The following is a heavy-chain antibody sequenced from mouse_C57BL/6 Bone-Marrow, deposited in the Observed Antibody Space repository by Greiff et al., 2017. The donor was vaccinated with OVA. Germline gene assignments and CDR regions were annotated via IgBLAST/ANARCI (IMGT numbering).Heavy chain of an antibody. D-gene: IGHD1-1*01. CDR1: GFPITSGYY. V-gene: IGHV12-3*01. J-gene: IGHJ2*01. Sequence: VKLVESGPGLVKPSQSLFLTCSITGFPITSGYYWIWIRQSPGKPLEWMGYITHSGETFYNPSLQSPISFTRDTSKNQFFLQVNTVTTEDTAMYYGAGVYAYGSSYFDYWGQGTTLTVSS. CDR3: AGVYAYGSSYFDY. CDR2: ITHSGET.